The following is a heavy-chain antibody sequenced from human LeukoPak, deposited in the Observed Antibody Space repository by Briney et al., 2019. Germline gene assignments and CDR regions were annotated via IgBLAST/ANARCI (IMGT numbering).Heavy chain of an antibody. Sequence: PGGSLRLSCAASGFTFGDYAMHWVRQAPGKGLEWVSRIGWNSGSIAYADSVKGRFTISRDNAKNSLYLQMNSLRAEDTAVYYCAKAPRGDHDFHWGQGTLVTVSS. CDR2: IGWNSGSI. D-gene: IGHD3-3*01. CDR1: GFTFGDYA. J-gene: IGHJ4*02. CDR3: AKAPRGDHDFH. V-gene: IGHV3-9*01.